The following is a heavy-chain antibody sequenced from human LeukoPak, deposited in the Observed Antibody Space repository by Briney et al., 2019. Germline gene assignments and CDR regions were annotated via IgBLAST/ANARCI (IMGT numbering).Heavy chain of an antibody. Sequence: SVKVSCKASGGTFSSYAISWVRQAPGQGLEWMGGIIPIFGTANYAQKFQGRVTITADESTSTAYMELSSLRSEDTAVYYCARTIAAAGTTVRPYYYYMDVWGKGTTVTISS. J-gene: IGHJ6*03. V-gene: IGHV1-69*01. CDR3: ARTIAAAGTTVRPYYYYMDV. CDR2: IIPIFGTA. CDR1: GGTFSSYA. D-gene: IGHD6-13*01.